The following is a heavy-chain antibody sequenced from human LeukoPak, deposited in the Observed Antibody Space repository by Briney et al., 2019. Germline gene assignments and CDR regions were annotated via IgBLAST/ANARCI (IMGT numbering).Heavy chain of an antibody. D-gene: IGHD2-2*01. J-gene: IGHJ3*02. CDR3: ARGADEPAVPNDAFDI. CDR1: GFAFSSYS. V-gene: IGHV3-21*01. Sequence: PGGSLRLSCAASGFAFSSYSMNWVRQAPGKGLEWVSSISSSSSYIYYADSVKGRFTISRDNAKNSLYLQMNSLRAEDTAVYYCARGADEPAVPNDAFDIWGQGTMVTVSS. CDR2: ISSSSSYI.